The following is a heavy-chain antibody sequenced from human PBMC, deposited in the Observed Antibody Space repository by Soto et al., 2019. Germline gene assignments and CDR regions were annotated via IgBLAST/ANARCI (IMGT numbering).Heavy chain of an antibody. Sequence: QVQLVQSGAEVKKPGASVKVSCKASGYNFTMYAMIWVRQAPGQRPEWMGWINTGNGNTKYSPKLQGRVTITRDTSASTAYMELSSLKSEDTAVYYCARGDRLYYAYYGMDVWGHGSTGTVSS. D-gene: IGHD2-21*01. V-gene: IGHV1-3*04. CDR2: INTGNGNT. J-gene: IGHJ6*02. CDR1: GYNFTMYA. CDR3: ARGDRLYYAYYGMDV.